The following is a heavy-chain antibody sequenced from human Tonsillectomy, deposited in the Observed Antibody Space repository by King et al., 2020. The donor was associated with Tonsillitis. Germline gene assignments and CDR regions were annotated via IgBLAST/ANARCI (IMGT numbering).Heavy chain of an antibody. CDR2: ISNDGSNK. CDR3: ARDHYYDSSDYYSTFDY. J-gene: IGHJ4*02. CDR1: GFTFSRYA. D-gene: IGHD3-22*01. Sequence: VQLVESGGGVVQPGRSLRLSCAASGFTFSRYAIHWVRQAPGKGLEWVADISNDGSNKYNADSVKGLFTISRDNTKNTLFLQMNSLAAEDTAVYYCARDHYYDSSDYYSTFDYWGQGTLVTVSS. V-gene: IGHV3-30*01.